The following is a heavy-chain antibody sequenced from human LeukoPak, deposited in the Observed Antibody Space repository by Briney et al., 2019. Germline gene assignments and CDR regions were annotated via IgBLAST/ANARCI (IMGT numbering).Heavy chain of an antibody. CDR3: ARVPGESTSWGSDAFDI. CDR2: IGAYNGDT. Sequence: ASVKVSCKASGYTFSSNGISWVRQAPGQGLEWMAWIGAYNGDTNYAQKFQDRVTMTTDTSTSTAYMELRSLRSEDTAVYYCARVPGESTSWGSDAFDIWGQGTMVTVSS. V-gene: IGHV1-18*01. J-gene: IGHJ3*02. CDR1: GYTFSSNG. D-gene: IGHD6-13*01.